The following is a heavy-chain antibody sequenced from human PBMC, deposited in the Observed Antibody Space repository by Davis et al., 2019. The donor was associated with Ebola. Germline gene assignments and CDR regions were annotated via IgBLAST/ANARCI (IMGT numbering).Heavy chain of an antibody. CDR1: GFTFSGSA. D-gene: IGHD4-23*01. Sequence: PGGSLRLSCAASGFTFSGSAMHWVRQASGKGLEWVGRIRSNANSYATAYAASVKGRFTISRDDSKNTAYLQMNSLKTEDTAVYYCTAKDPDSVDNYWGQGTLVTVSS. CDR2: IRSNANSYAT. V-gene: IGHV3-73*01. J-gene: IGHJ4*02. CDR3: TAKDPDSVDNY.